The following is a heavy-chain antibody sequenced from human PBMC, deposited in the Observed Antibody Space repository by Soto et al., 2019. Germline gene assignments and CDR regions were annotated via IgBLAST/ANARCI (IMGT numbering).Heavy chain of an antibody. D-gene: IGHD3-22*01. J-gene: IGHJ4*02. CDR1: GFTFSNYD. Sequence: GGSLRLSCAVSGFTFSNYDMNWVRQAPGKGLEWVAVISYDGSNKNYVDSVKGRFTISRDDSKNTLYLQMNSLRAEDTAVYYCARDALKKNYYGSSGYYWGQGTQVTVSS. V-gene: IGHV3-30-3*01. CDR3: ARDALKKNYYGSSGYY. CDR2: ISYDGSNK.